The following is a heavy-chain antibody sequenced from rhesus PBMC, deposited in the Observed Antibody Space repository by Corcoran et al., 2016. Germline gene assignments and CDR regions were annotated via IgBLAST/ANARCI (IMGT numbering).Heavy chain of an antibody. D-gene: IGHD6-31*01. CDR3: ASTYSSGWYDAFDF. Sequence: QVQLQESGPGLVKPSETLSLTCAVSGYSISSGYYWGWIRHTPGKGLVYIGYISGSSGSTYYNPFLKSRVTISIDTSKNQFSLKLSSVTAADTAVYYCASTYSSGWYDAFDFWGQGLRVTVSS. J-gene: IGHJ3*01. CDR1: GYSISSGYY. CDR2: ISGSSGST. V-gene: IGHV4-99*01.